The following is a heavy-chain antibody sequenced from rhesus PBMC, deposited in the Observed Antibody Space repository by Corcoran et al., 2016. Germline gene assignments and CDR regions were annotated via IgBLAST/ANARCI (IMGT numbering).Heavy chain of an antibody. Sequence: QVQLQESGPGLVKPSETLSLPCAVSGASFGSYWWSWLRQAPGKGLEWIGKNNGHSGNTNYSPSLKSRVTISKDASKNQLSLNLNFLTDADTAVYYCSTNDYGTSYRFDVWGPGVLVTVSS. CDR3: STNDYGTSYRFDV. V-gene: IGHV4-80*01. J-gene: IGHJ5-1*01. D-gene: IGHD4-29*01. CDR2: NNGHSGNT. CDR1: GASFGSYW.